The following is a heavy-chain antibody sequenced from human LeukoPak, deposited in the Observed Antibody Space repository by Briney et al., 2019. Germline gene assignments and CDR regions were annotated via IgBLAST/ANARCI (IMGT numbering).Heavy chain of an antibody. CDR1: GGSFSGYY. D-gene: IGHD3-10*01. CDR2: INHSGST. J-gene: IGHJ5*02. CDR3: ARIPFGYWFDP. V-gene: IGHV4-34*01. Sequence: PSETLSLTCAVYGGSFSGYYWSWIRQPPGKGLEWIGEINHSGSTNYNPSLKSRVTISVGTSKNQFSLKLSSVTAADTAVYYCARIPFGYWFDPWGQGTLVTVSS.